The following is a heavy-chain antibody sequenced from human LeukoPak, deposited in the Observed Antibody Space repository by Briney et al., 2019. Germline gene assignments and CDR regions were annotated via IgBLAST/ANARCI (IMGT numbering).Heavy chain of an antibody. D-gene: IGHD5-24*01. V-gene: IGHV4-61*02. J-gene: IGHJ3*02. CDR2: IYISGST. CDR1: GGSISSGSYY. CDR3: ARDESDGYKLGAYAFDI. Sequence: SQTLSLTCTVSGGSISSGSYYWSWIRQPAGKGLEWIGRIYISGSTNYNPPLKSRVTISVDTSKNQFSLKLSSVTAADTAVYYCARDESDGYKLGAYAFDIWGQGTMVTVSS.